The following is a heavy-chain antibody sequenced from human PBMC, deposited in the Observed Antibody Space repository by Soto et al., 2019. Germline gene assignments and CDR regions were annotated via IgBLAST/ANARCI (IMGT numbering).Heavy chain of an antibody. CDR3: ASHSLRFLEWSH. CDR2: IYYSGST. V-gene: IGHV4-39*01. CDR1: GVSISSSSYY. Sequence: PSETLSLTCTVSGVSISSSSYYWGWIRQPPGKGLEWIGSIYYSGSTYYNPSLKSRVTISVDTSKNQFSLKLSSVTAADTAVYYCASHSLRFLEWSHWGQGTLVTVSS. D-gene: IGHD3-3*01. J-gene: IGHJ4*02.